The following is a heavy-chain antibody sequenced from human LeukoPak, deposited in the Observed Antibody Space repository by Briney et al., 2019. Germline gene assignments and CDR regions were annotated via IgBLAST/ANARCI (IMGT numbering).Heavy chain of an antibody. J-gene: IGHJ4*02. V-gene: IGHV3-30-3*01. CDR1: GFTFSSYA. CDR2: ISYDGSNK. CDR3: ARGELWGITMIVVAPDY. D-gene: IGHD3-22*01. Sequence: GRSLRLSCAASGFTFSSYAMHWVRQAPGKGLEWVAVISYDGSNKYYADSVKGRFTISRDNSKNTLYLQMNSLRAEDTAVYYCARGELWGITMIVVAPDYWGQGTLVTVSS.